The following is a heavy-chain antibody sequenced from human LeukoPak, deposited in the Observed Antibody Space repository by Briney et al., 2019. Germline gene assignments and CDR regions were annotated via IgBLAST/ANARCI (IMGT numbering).Heavy chain of an antibody. D-gene: IGHD3-3*01. CDR3: ARGRKSLRFLEWLLVSYFDY. Sequence: ASVKVSCKASGYTFTGYYMHWVRQAPGQGLEWMGRINPNGGGTNYAQKFQGRVTMTRNTSISTAYMELSSLRSEDTAVYYCARGRKSLRFLEWLLVSYFDYWGQGTLVTVSS. CDR1: GYTFTGYY. CDR2: INPNGGGT. V-gene: IGHV1-2*06. J-gene: IGHJ4*02.